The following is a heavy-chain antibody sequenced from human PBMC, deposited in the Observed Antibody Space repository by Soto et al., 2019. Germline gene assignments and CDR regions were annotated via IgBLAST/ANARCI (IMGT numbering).Heavy chain of an antibody. CDR3: ARHNYGSGSTYFDY. J-gene: IGHJ4*02. CDR1: GGSISRYY. CDR2: IYYSGST. V-gene: IGHV4-59*08. Sequence: SETLSLTCTVSGGSISRYYWSWIRQPPGKGLEWIGYIYYSGSTNYNPSLKSQVTISVDTSKNQFSLKLNSMTAADTAVYYCARHNYGSGSTYFDYWGQGTLVTVSS. D-gene: IGHD3-10*01.